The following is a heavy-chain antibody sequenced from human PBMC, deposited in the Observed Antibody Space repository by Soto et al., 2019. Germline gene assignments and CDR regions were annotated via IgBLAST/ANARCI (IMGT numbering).Heavy chain of an antibody. D-gene: IGHD6-13*01. CDR3: ARENLDDSSSWYPFDP. V-gene: IGHV4-30-4*01. CDR2: IYYSGST. J-gene: IGHJ5*02. CDR1: GGSISSGDYY. Sequence: PSETLSLTCTVSGGSISSGDYYWSWIRQPPGKGLEWIGYIYYSGSTYYNPSLKSRVTISVDTSKNQFSLKLSSVTAADTAVYYCARENLDDSSSWYPFDPWGQGTLVTVS.